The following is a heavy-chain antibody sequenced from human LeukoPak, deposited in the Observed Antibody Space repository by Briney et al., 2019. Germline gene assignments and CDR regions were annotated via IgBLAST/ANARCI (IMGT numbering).Heavy chain of an antibody. CDR2: VSYDGNKK. Sequence: GRSLRLSCAASGFTFNNNGMHWVRQAPGKGLEWVAVVSYDGNKKYYADSVKGRFTISRDNSKNTLYVQMNSLRVEDTAVYYCVKSIGSSGNWFDSWGQGTLVTVSS. J-gene: IGHJ5*01. V-gene: IGHV3-30*18. CDR3: VKSIGSSGNWFDS. D-gene: IGHD6-6*01. CDR1: GFTFNNNG.